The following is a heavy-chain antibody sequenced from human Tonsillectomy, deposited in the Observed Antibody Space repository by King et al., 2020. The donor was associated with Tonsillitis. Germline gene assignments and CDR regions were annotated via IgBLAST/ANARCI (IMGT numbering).Heavy chain of an antibody. CDR1: GFTFTGYY. V-gene: IGHV1-2*02. Sequence: VQLVESGAEVKKPGASVKVSCKASGFTFTGYYLHWVRQAPGQGLEWMGWINPNSGGTNYEQKVQGRVTMTRDTSISTAYMELSRLRSEDKAVYYCARVPDMSSRDPRNERCDYWGQGTLVTISS. D-gene: IGHD2-2*01. J-gene: IGHJ4*02. CDR2: INPNSGGT. CDR3: ARVPDMSSRDPRNERCDY.